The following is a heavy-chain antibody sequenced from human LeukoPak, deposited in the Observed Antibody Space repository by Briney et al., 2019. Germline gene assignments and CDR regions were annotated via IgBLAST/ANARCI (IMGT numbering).Heavy chain of an antibody. Sequence: GRSLRLSCAASGFTFSSYGMHWVRQAPGKGLEWVAVIWYDGSNKYYADSVKGRFTISRDNSKNTLYLQMNSLRAEDTAVYYCARDHRTDYYYYGMDVWGQGTTVTVSS. CDR3: ARDHRTDYYYYGMDV. CDR2: IWYDGSNK. CDR1: GFTFSSYG. V-gene: IGHV3-33*01. J-gene: IGHJ6*02.